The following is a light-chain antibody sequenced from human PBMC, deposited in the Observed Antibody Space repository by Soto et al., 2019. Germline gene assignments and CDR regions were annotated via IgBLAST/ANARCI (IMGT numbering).Light chain of an antibody. CDR3: QQYESSWT. Sequence: EIVLTRSPGTLSLAPRERATLSCRARQAFSSTFLARYQHKPGQAPRVLIYGASRRATGIPDRFSGSGSGTDFTLTISRLEPEDFAVYYCQQYESSWTFLQGTKVEMK. J-gene: IGKJ1*01. CDR2: GAS. CDR1: QAFSSTF. V-gene: IGKV3-20*01.